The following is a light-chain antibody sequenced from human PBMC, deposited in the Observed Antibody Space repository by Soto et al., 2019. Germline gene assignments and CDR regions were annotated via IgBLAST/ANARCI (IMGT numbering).Light chain of an antibody. V-gene: IGKV1-39*01. Sequence: DIQMTHSPSSLSASVGDRVTITFRASQSISSYLNWYQQKPGKAPKLLIYAASSLQSGVPSRFSGSGSGTDFTVTISSLQPEDFVTYYYQQCYSTLLTYGGETNVEIK. CDR2: AAS. CDR1: QSISSY. J-gene: IGKJ4*01. CDR3: QQCYSTLLT.